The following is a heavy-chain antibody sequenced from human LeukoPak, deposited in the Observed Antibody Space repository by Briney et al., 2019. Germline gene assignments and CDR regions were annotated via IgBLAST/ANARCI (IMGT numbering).Heavy chain of an antibody. CDR3: VSPLPYDYGVNSEPFDI. D-gene: IGHD4-23*01. V-gene: IGHV3-72*01. J-gene: IGHJ3*02. CDR1: GFTFSDHH. Sequence: GGSLRLSCAASGFTFSDHHMDWVRQAPGKGLEWLGRSRNKANSHATEYAASVKGRFTISRDDSRNSLYLQMNSLKTEDTAVYYCVSPLPYDYGVNSEPFDIWGQGTMVTVSS. CDR2: SRNKANSHAT.